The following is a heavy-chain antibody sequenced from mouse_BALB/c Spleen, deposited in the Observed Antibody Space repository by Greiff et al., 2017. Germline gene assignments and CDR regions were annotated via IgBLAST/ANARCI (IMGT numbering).Heavy chain of an antibody. Sequence: VQLQQSGAELAKPGASVKMSCKASGYTFTSYWMHWVKQRPGQGLEWIGYINPSTGYTEYNQKFKDKATLTADKSSSTAYMQLSSLTSEDSAVYYCARVEDYYGSSYVTYAMDYWGQGTSVTVSS. V-gene: IGHV1-7*01. J-gene: IGHJ4*01. CDR2: INPSTGYT. CDR1: GYTFTSYW. CDR3: ARVEDYYGSSYVTYAMDY. D-gene: IGHD1-1*01.